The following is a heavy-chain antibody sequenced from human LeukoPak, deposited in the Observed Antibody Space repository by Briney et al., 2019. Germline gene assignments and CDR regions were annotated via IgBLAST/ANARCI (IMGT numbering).Heavy chain of an antibody. D-gene: IGHD2-2*01. CDR3: ASLDIVVVPAAAYGMDV. CDR2: ISYDGSNK. Sequence: GGSLRLSCAASGFTFSSYAMHWVRQAPGKGLEWVAVISYDGSNKYYADSVKGRFTISRDNSKNTLYLQMNSLRAEDTAVYHCASLDIVVVPAAAYGMDVWGQGTTVTVSS. V-gene: IGHV3-30*04. CDR1: GFTFSSYA. J-gene: IGHJ6*02.